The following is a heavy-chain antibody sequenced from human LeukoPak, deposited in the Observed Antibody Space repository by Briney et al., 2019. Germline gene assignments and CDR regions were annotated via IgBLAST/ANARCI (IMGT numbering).Heavy chain of an antibody. D-gene: IGHD3-22*01. V-gene: IGHV3-33*01. CDR3: ARDSGSVVVITGHFQH. J-gene: IGHJ1*01. Sequence: GGSLRLSCAASGFTFSNYGMHWVRQAPGKGLEWVAVMWYDGSNTYYADSVKGRFTISRDNSKSTLYLQMNSLRAEDTAAYYCARDSGSVVVITGHFQHWGQGTLVTVSS. CDR2: MWYDGSNT. CDR1: GFTFSNYG.